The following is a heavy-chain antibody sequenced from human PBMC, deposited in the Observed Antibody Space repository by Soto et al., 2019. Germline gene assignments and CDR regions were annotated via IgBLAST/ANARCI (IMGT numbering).Heavy chain of an antibody. CDR3: ASATIFGVVILSDY. Sequence: QVQLVQSGAEVKKPGSSVKVSCKASRGTFSSYAISWVRQAPGQGLEWMGGIIPIFGTANYAQKFQGRVTITADESTSTAYMELSSLRSEDTAVYYCASATIFGVVILSDYWGQGTLVTVSS. J-gene: IGHJ4*02. CDR1: RGTFSSYA. CDR2: IIPIFGTA. V-gene: IGHV1-69*12. D-gene: IGHD3-3*01.